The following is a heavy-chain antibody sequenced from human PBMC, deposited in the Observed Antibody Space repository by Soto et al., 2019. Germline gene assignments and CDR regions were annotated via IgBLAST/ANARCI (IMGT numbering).Heavy chain of an antibody. CDR3: ARGSDSSFDY. D-gene: IGHD2-21*02. V-gene: IGHV6-1*01. Sequence: QVQLQQSGPGLVKPSQTLALICAISGDSVSSNSAAWNWIRQSPARGLEWLGRTYYRSKWYNDYAVSMKSLISINPDTSKNQFSLQLNSVTPEDTAVYYCARGSDSSFDYWGQGSLVTVSS. CDR2: TYYRSKWYN. CDR1: GDSVSSNSAA. J-gene: IGHJ4*02.